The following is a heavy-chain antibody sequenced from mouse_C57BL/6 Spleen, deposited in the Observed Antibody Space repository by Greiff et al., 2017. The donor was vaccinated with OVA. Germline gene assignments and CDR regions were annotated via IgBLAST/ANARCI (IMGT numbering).Heavy chain of an antibody. CDR1: GFTFSDYS. CDR3: ARDEGREAYLDD. J-gene: IGHJ2*01. V-gene: IGHV5-4*01. CDR2: ISDGGGYT. Sequence: EVQLVESGGGLVKPGGSLKLSCAASGFTFSDYSMYWVRQTPEKRLEWVATISDGGGYTYYPDNVQGRFTISRDNAKNNLYLQMSHLKSEDTAMYYCARDEGREAYLDDWGQGTTVTVSS. D-gene: IGHD3-3*01.